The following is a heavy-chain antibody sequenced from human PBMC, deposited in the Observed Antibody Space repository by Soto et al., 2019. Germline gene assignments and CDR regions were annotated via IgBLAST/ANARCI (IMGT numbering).Heavy chain of an antibody. J-gene: IGHJ6*02. CDR3: ARDHPLGCGSGKSCYSVGGVDV. D-gene: IGHD2-15*01. CDR2: INPNSGGS. CDR1: GYAFSGYY. Sequence: QVQLVQSGAEVKKPGASVKVSCKSSGYAFSGYYLHWVRQAPGQGLEWMGWINPNSGGSKNAQKFQGWVTMTRDTSITTAHMELTRLKSDDTDVYYCARDHPLGCGSGKSCYSVGGVDVWGQGNTVTVSS. V-gene: IGHV1-2*04.